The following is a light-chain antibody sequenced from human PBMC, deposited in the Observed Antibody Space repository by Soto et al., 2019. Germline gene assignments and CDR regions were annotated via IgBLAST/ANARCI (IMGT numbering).Light chain of an antibody. CDR2: GAL. V-gene: IGKV3-20*01. CDR1: QLVVTSY. J-gene: IGKJ3*01. CDR3: QLFGRSPT. Sequence: EIVLTQSPGTLSLSPGESATLSCRASQLVVTSYLHWYQHKPGQAPRLLISGALTRATGIPDRFSGSGSGTDFTLTISRLEPEDCAFYYCQLFGRSPTFGPGTKVHIK.